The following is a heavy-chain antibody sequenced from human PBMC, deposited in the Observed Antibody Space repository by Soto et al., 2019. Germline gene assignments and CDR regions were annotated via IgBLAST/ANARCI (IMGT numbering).Heavy chain of an antibody. Sequence: ASVKVSCKASGYTFTSYGISWVRQAPGQGLEWMGWISAYNGNTNYAQKLQGRVTMTTDTSTSTAYMELRSLRSDDTAVYYCARDTVRYFDWLLSPVGDYWGQGTLVTVSS. V-gene: IGHV1-18*04. D-gene: IGHD3-9*01. CDR2: ISAYNGNT. CDR1: GYTFTSYG. CDR3: ARDTVRYFDWLLSPVGDY. J-gene: IGHJ4*02.